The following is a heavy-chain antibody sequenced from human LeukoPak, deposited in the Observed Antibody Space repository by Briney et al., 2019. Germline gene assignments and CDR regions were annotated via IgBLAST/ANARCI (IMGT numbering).Heavy chain of an antibody. D-gene: IGHD4-17*01. CDR2: ISAYNGNT. CDR1: GYTFTSYG. J-gene: IGHJ1*01. V-gene: IGHV1-18*01. Sequence: GASVKVSCKASGYTFTSYGISWVRQAPGQGLEWMGWISAYNGNTNYAQKLQGRVTMTTDTSTSTVYMELSSLRSEDTAVYYCARDATVTTGYFQHWGQGTLVTVSS. CDR3: ARDATVTTGYFQH.